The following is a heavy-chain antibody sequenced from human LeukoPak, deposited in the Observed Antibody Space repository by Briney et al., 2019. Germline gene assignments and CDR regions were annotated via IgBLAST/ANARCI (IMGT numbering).Heavy chain of an antibody. CDR3: AREGHEGYSYGQPAPYFDY. V-gene: IGHV1-2*06. J-gene: IGHJ4*02. D-gene: IGHD5-18*01. CDR1: GYTFTGYY. CDR2: INPNSGGT. Sequence: ASVKVSCKASGYTFTGYYMHWVRQAPGQGLEWMGRINPNSGGTNYAQKFQGRVTMTRDTSISTAYMELSRLRSDDTAVYYCAREGHEGYSYGQPAPYFDYWGQGTLVTVSS.